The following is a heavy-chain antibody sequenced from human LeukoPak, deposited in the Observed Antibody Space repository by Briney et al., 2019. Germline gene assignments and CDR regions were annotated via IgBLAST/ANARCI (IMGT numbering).Heavy chain of an antibody. D-gene: IGHD1-26*01. Sequence: SETLSLTCTVSGGSISSYYWSWIRQPAGKGLEWIGRIYTSGSTNYNPSLKSRVTMSVDTSKNQFSLKLSSVTAADTAVYYCARGGIVGATTLFDYWGQGTLVTVSS. J-gene: IGHJ4*02. CDR2: IYTSGST. CDR3: ARGGIVGATTLFDY. V-gene: IGHV4-4*07. CDR1: GGSISSYY.